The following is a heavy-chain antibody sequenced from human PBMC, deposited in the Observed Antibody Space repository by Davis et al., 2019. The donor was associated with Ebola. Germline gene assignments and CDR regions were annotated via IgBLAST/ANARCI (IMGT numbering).Heavy chain of an antibody. CDR2: IYPGDSDT. V-gene: IGHV5-51*01. CDR1: GGSISSYY. CDR3: ARRRFSSGYYSYFDY. J-gene: IGHJ4*02. D-gene: IGHD3-22*01. Sequence: ETLSLTCTVSGGSISSYYWSWIRQPAGKGLEWMGIIYPGDSDTRYSPSFQGQVTISADKSISTAYLQWSSLKASDTAMYYCARRRFSSGYYSYFDYWGQGTLVTVSS.